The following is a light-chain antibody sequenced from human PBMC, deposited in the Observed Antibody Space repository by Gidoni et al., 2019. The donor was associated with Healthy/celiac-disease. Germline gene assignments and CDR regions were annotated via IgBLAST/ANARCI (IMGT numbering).Light chain of an antibody. CDR3: QQYDNLPALT. J-gene: IGKJ4*01. CDR1: QDISNY. Sequence: DIQMTQSPSSLSASVGDRVTITCQASQDISNYLNWYQQKPGKAPKLLIYDASNLETGVPSRFSGSGSGRDFTFTISSLQPEDIATYYCQQYDNLPALTFGGGTKVKIK. CDR2: DAS. V-gene: IGKV1-33*01.